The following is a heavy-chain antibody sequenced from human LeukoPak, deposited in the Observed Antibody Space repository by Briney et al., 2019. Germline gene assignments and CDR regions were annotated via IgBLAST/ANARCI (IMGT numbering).Heavy chain of an antibody. CDR1: GGSISSSSYY. J-gene: IGHJ5*02. D-gene: IGHD3-22*01. CDR3: ARTPSGYLANWFDP. V-gene: IGHV4-39*01. CDR2: IYYSGST. Sequence: SETLSLTCTVSGGSISSSSYYWGWIRQPPGKGLEWIGSIYYSGSTYYNPSLKSRVTISVDTSKNQFSLKLSSVTAADTAVYYCARTPSGYLANWFDPWGQGTLVTLSS.